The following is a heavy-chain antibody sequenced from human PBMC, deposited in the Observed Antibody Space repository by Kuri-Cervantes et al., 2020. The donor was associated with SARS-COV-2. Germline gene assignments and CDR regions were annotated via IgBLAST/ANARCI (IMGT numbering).Heavy chain of an antibody. CDR2: INPNSGGT. D-gene: IGHD2-2*02. V-gene: IGHV1-2*02. CDR3: ASRGCSSTSCYTYWFDP. Sequence: ASVKVSCKASGYTFTGYYMHWVRQAPGQGLERMGWINPNSGGTNYAQKFQGRVTMTRDTSISTAYMELSRLRSDDTAVYYCASRGCSSTSCYTYWFDPWGQGTLVTVSS. CDR1: GYTFTGYY. J-gene: IGHJ5*02.